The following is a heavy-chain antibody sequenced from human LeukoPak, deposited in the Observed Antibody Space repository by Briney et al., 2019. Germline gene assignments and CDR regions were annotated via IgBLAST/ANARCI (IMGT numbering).Heavy chain of an antibody. CDR2: ISSTGRT. J-gene: IGHJ5*02. V-gene: IGHV4-61*02. CDR3: AKGAGPPWFDP. Sequence: SQTLSLTCTVSGASISSDTYFWSWIRQPAGKGLEWIGRISSTGRTDYNPSLTSRVTISVDTSKNQLSMKLSSVTAADTAVYYCAKGAGPPWFDPWGQGTLVTVSS. D-gene: IGHD6-19*01. CDR1: GASISSDTYF.